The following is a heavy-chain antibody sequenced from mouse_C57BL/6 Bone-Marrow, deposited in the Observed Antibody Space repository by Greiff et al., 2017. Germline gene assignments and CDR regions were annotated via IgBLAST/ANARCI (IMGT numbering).Heavy chain of an antibody. J-gene: IGHJ2*01. CDR3: AIRGPTVVAYFDY. Sequence: QVQLQQPGAELVQPGASVKVSCKASGYTFTSYWMHWVKQRPGQGLEWIGRIHPSDSDTNYTQKFKGLATLNVDKSSSTAYMQLSSLTSEDSAVYYCAIRGPTVVAYFDYWGQGTTLTVSS. CDR1: GYTFTSYW. V-gene: IGHV1-74*01. D-gene: IGHD1-1*01. CDR2: IHPSDSDT.